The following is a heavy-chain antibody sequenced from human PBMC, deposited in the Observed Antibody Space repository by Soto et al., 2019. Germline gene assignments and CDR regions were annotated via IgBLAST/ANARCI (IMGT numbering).Heavy chain of an antibody. J-gene: IGHJ5*02. CDR1: GFTFSSYS. D-gene: IGHD5-12*01. CDR2: ISSSSSTI. CDR3: AREWDGDGYNSGWFDP. Sequence: PGGSLRLSCAASGFTFSSYSMNWVRQAPGKGLEWVSYISSSSSTIYYADSVKGRFTISRDNAKNSLYLQMNSLRAEDTAVYYCAREWDGDGYNSGWFDPWGQGTLVTVS. V-gene: IGHV3-48*01.